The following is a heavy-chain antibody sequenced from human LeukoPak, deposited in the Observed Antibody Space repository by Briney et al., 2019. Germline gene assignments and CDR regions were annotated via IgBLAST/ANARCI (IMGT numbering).Heavy chain of an antibody. J-gene: IGHJ4*02. CDR2: IYYSGST. CDR3: AREMVTYCSSTSCRTLDY. D-gene: IGHD2-2*01. CDR1: RGSIQSHF. Sequence: SETLSLTCTVSRGSIQSHFWSWIRQPPGKGLEWIGYIYYSGSTNYNPSLKSRVTISVDTSKNQFSLKLSSVTAADTAVYYCAREMVTYCSSTSCRTLDYWGQGTLVTVSS. V-gene: IGHV4-59*11.